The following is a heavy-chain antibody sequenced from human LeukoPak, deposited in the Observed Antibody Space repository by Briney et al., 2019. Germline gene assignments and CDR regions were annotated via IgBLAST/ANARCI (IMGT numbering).Heavy chain of an antibody. CDR1: GGSINSYY. Sequence: SETLSLTCTVSGGSINSYYWSWIRQPPGRGLEWIGYMYYIGNTDYNPSLRSRVTISLDTSKNQFSLKLSSVTAADTAVYYCARMNWGAESDYWGQGTLVTVSS. V-gene: IGHV4-59*08. CDR2: MYYIGNT. CDR3: ARMNWGAESDY. J-gene: IGHJ4*02. D-gene: IGHD7-27*01.